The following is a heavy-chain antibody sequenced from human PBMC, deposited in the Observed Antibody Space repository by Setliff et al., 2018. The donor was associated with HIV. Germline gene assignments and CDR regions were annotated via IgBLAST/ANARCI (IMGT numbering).Heavy chain of an antibody. Sequence: PSETLSLTCTVSGDSITNSFYFWAWIRQPPGKGLEWIGSIYYGGIIDYNPSLKSRVTISVDTPKNQFSLRLDSVTAADTAVYYCARHAGSRGYYPRPFDYWGQGTLVTVSS. D-gene: IGHD3-22*01. CDR3: ARHAGSRGYYPRPFDY. J-gene: IGHJ4*02. CDR1: GDSITNSFYF. V-gene: IGHV4-39*01. CDR2: IYYGGII.